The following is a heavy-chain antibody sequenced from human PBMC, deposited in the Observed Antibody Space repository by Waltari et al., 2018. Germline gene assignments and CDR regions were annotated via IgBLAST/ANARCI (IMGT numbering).Heavy chain of an antibody. D-gene: IGHD6-19*01. V-gene: IGHV1-69*08. CDR2: IIPILCTA. J-gene: IGHJ6*02. CDR3: ARRRIPGIAVAGTGAYYYYGMDV. CDR1: GGTFSSYA. Sequence: QVQLVQSGAEVKKPGSSVKVSCKASGGTFSSYAITWVRQAPGQGLEWMGRIIPILCTANYAQKVQGRVTITADKSTSTAYMELSSLGSEDTAVYYCARRRIPGIAVAGTGAYYYYGMDVWGQGTTVTVS.